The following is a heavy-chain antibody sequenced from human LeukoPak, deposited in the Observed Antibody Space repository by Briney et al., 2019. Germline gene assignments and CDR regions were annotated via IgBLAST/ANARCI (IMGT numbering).Heavy chain of an antibody. V-gene: IGHV3-30*04. Sequence: GRSLRLSWAADGFTLSRYAMGWVRQAAGKGMGWERLISYDRTNNSYADSVKGPFTLSRDNSNNTLYLQISSLGAEDTAVYYCATDREAAAVSLGYFYYWGQATLVTVSS. D-gene: IGHD6-13*01. CDR2: ISYDRTNN. CDR1: GFTLSRYA. J-gene: IGHJ4*02. CDR3: ATDREAAAVSLGYFYY.